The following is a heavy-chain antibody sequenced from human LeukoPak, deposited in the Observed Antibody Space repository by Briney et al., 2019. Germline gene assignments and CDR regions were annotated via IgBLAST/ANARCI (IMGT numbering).Heavy chain of an antibody. CDR2: IDPDGNT. CDR3: ARDVRGPHDF. Sequence: PGGSLRLSCAASGFTLSNSWMHWVRQAPGKGLVWVSRIDPDGNTDYADSVKGRFTISRDNAKNTLYLLMNSLRAEDTAVYRCARDVRGPHDFWGQGTRVTVSS. CDR1: GFTLSNSW. J-gene: IGHJ4*02. V-gene: IGHV3-74*01. D-gene: IGHD2/OR15-2a*01.